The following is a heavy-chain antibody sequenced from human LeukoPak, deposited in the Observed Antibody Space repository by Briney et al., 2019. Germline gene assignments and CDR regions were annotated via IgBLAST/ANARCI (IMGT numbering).Heavy chain of an antibody. CDR3: VRDLSGRWTFDY. J-gene: IGHJ4*02. Sequence: GRSLRLSCAASGFTFSSYGMHWVRQAPGKGLEWVAVIWYDGSNKYYADSVKGRFTISRDNSKKTVFLQMNSLSAEDTAVYYCVRDLSGRWTFDYWGQGTLVTVSS. V-gene: IGHV3-33*01. CDR2: IWYDGSNK. CDR1: GFTFSSYG. D-gene: IGHD1-26*01.